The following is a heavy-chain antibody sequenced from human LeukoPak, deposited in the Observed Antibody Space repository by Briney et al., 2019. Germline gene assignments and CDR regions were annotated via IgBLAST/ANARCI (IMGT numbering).Heavy chain of an antibody. V-gene: IGHV3-30-3*01. CDR2: ISYDGSNK. CDR3: ARGYCSGGSCYWPWGNAFDI. Sequence: GGSLRLSCAASGFTFSSIALHWVRQAPGKGLEWVAVISYDGSNKYYADSVKGRFTISRDNAKNSLYLQMNSLRAEDTALYHCARGYCSGGSCYWPWGNAFDIWGQGTMVTVSS. D-gene: IGHD2-15*01. J-gene: IGHJ3*02. CDR1: GFTFSSIA.